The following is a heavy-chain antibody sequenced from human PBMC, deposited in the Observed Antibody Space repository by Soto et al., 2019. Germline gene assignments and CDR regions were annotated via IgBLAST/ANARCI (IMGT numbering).Heavy chain of an antibody. V-gene: IGHV1-8*01. CDR2: MNPNSGNT. CDR1: GYTFTSYD. Sequence: QVQLVQTGAEVKKPGASVKVSCKASGYTFTSYDINWVRQATGQGLEWMGWMNPNSGNTGYAQKFQGRVTMTRNTSISTAYMELSSLRSEDTAVYYCARGGIVVVPAAMWSWFDPWGQGTLVTVSS. D-gene: IGHD2-2*01. J-gene: IGHJ5*02. CDR3: ARGGIVVVPAAMWSWFDP.